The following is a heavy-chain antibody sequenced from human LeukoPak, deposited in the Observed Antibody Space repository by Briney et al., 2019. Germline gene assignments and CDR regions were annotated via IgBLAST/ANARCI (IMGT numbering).Heavy chain of an antibody. CDR1: GIPFSDYY. D-gene: IGHD3-22*01. V-gene: IGHV3-11*06. J-gene: IGHJ6*02. CDR2: ISASSSYR. CDR3: ARSPPIYYYDSSGYYYSPYYYGMDV. Sequence: GGSLRLSCVVSGIPFSDYYINWIRLAPGKGLEWISYISASSSYRDYADSVKGRFTISRDNSKNTLYLQMNSLRAEDTAVYYCARSPPIYYYDSSGYYYSPYYYGMDVWGQGTTVTVSS.